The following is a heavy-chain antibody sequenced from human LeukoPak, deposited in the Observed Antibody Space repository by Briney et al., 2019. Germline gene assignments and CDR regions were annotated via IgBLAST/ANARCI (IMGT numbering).Heavy chain of an antibody. V-gene: IGHV4-59*11. CDR1: GGSINSHH. CDR2: IYYSGST. CDR3: ARDYYDILTGYRDLYCFDY. Sequence: SETLSLLCTVSGGSINSHHGSWIRQPPGKGLEWIGYIYYSGSTNYNPSLKSRVTISVATSKNQYSLKLSSVTAADTAVYYCARDYYDILTGYRDLYCFDYWGRGTLVTVSS. D-gene: IGHD3-9*01. J-gene: IGHJ4*02.